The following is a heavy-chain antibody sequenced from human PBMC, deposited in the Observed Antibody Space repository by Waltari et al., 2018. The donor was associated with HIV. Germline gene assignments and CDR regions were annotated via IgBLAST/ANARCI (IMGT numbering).Heavy chain of an antibody. CDR3: ARVGSVVPAAILLEGRYGMDV. CDR2: GST. Sequence: GSTNYNPSLKSRVTISVDTSKNQFSLKLSSVTAADTAVYYCARVGSVVPAAILLEGRYGMDVWGQGTTVTVSS. D-gene: IGHD2-2*02. V-gene: IGHV4-34*01. J-gene: IGHJ6*02.